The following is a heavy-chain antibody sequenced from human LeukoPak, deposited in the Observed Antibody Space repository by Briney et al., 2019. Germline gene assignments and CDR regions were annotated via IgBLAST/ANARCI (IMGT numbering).Heavy chain of an antibody. CDR1: GFTVSSNY. D-gene: IGHD4-11*01. Sequence: GGSLRLSCAGSGFTVSSNYMSWVRQAPGKGLEWVSVIYTGGNTYYADSVKGRFTISRGNSKNTLYLQMNSLRAEDTAVYYCARGLIYSPNWFDPWGQGTLVTVSS. V-gene: IGHV3-66*01. J-gene: IGHJ5*02. CDR3: ARGLIYSPNWFDP. CDR2: IYTGGNT.